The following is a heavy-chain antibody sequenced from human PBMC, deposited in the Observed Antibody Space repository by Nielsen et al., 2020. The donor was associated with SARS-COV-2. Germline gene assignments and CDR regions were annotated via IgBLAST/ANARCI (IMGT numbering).Heavy chain of an antibody. CDR3: ASQTTDMAGAFDI. V-gene: IGHV4-31*02. Sequence: PGKGLEWIGYIYYSGSTYYNPSLKSRVTISVDTSKNQFSLKLSSVTAADTAVYYCASQTTDMAGAFDIWGQGTMVTVSS. CDR2: IYYSGST. J-gene: IGHJ3*02. D-gene: IGHD1-7*01.